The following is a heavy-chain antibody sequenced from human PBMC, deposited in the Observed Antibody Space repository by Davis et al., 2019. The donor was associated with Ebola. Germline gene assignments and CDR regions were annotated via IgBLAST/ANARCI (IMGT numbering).Heavy chain of an antibody. V-gene: IGHV4-4*09. D-gene: IGHD4-17*01. CDR1: GGSISSYY. CDR3: ARGDYAGSSFDY. J-gene: IGHJ4*02. Sequence: SETLSLTCSVSGGSISSYYWNWIRQSPGKGLEWVGCMQDSGSPIYNPSLKSRVTLSVDRSTNQFSLKLTSVTAADTAVYYCARGDYAGSSFDYWGQGTPVIVSS. CDR2: MQDSGSP.